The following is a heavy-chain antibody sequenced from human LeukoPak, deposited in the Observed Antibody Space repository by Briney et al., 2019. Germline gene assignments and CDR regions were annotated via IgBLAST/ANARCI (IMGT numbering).Heavy chain of an antibody. J-gene: IGHJ3*02. CDR3: ARERLMARDAFDI. CDR2: IIPIFGTA. CDR1: GGTFSSYA. D-gene: IGHD5-24*01. Sequence: SVKVSCKASGGTFSSYAISWVRQAPGQGLEWMGGIIPIFGTANYAQKFQGRVTITTDESTSTAYMELSSLRSEDTAVYYCARERLMARDAFDIWGQGTMVTVSS. V-gene: IGHV1-69*05.